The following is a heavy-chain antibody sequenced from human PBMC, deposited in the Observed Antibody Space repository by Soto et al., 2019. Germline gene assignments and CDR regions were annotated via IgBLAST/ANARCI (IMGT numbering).Heavy chain of an antibody. D-gene: IGHD6-13*01. V-gene: IGHV3-7*01. CDR1: GFTFSSYW. CDR3: ASAPAGYSRSWSDY. CDR2: IKQDGSEK. Sequence: EVQLVDSGGGLVQPGGSLRLSCAASGFTFSSYWMSWVRQAPGKGLEWVAKIKQDGSEKYYVDSVKGRFTISRENAKNSLYLQMNSMRAEDTAVYCCASAPAGYSRSWSDYWGQGTLVTVSS. J-gene: IGHJ4*02.